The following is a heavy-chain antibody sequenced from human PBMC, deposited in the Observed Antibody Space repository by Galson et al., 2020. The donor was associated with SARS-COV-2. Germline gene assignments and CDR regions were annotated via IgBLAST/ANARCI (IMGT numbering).Heavy chain of an antibody. CDR3: GSAQHYAILTEDYYYMAV. D-gene: IGHD3-9*01. V-gene: IGHV4-30-2*01. CDR2: MYHTGIT. CDR1: GGSITSAGYS. Sequence: SETLSLTCTVSGGSITSAGYSWSWIRQPPGKGLEWLGYMYHTGITHYNPSLKSRVTISVDRSKNQFSLRLTFVTAADTALYYCGSAQHYAILTEDYYYMAVWGKGTTVTVSS. J-gene: IGHJ6*03.